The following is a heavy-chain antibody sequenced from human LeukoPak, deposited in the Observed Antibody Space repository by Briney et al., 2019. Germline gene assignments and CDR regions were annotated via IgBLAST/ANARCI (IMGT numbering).Heavy chain of an antibody. CDR2: ISSSSSYI. Sequence: GGSLRLSCAASGFTFSSYSMNWVRQAPGKGLEWVSSISSSSSYIYYADSVKGRFTISRDNAKDSLYLQMNSLRAEDTALYYCASVDYYGSGNYYNDVDYWGQGTLVTVSS. CDR1: GFTFSSYS. V-gene: IGHV3-21*01. CDR3: ASVDYYGSGNYYNDVDY. J-gene: IGHJ4*02. D-gene: IGHD3-10*01.